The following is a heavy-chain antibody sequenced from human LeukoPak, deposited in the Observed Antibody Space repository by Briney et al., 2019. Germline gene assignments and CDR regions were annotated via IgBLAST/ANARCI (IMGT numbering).Heavy chain of an antibody. CDR3: ARVISPTYYYDSSGYYLDY. CDR2: ISSSGSTT. D-gene: IGHD3-22*01. J-gene: IGHJ4*02. V-gene: IGHV3-48*03. Sequence: GGSLRLSCAASGFIFSSYEMNWVRQAPGKGLEWVSYISSSGSTTHYADSVKGRFTISRDNSKNTLYLQMNSLRAEDTAVYYCARVISPTYYYDSSGYYLDYWGQGTLVTVSS. CDR1: GFIFSSYE.